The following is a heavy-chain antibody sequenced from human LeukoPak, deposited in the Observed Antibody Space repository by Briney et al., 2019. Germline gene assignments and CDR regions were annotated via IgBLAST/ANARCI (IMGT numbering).Heavy chain of an antibody. CDR3: AREADGYNSFDY. D-gene: IGHD5-24*01. CDR1: GGPISSHY. CDR2: IYYSGST. Sequence: PSETLSLTCTVSGGPISSHYWSWIRQPPGKGLEWIGYIYYSGSTNYNPSLKSRVTISVDTSKNQFSLKLSSVTAADTAVYYCAREADGYNSFDYWGQGTLVTVSS. J-gene: IGHJ4*02. V-gene: IGHV4-59*11.